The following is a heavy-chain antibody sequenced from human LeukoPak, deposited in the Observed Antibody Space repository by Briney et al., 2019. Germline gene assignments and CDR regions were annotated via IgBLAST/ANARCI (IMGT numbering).Heavy chain of an antibody. V-gene: IGHV3-74*01. CDR2: INSDGSST. CDR3: AREPLRYFDWLSASLDY. CDR1: GFTFSSYW. Sequence: GGSLRLSCAASGFTFSSYWMHWVRQAPGKGLVWVSRINSDGSSTSYADSVKGRFTISRDNAKNTLYLQMNSLRAEYTAVYYCAREPLRYFDWLSASLDYWGQGTLVTVSS. D-gene: IGHD3-9*01. J-gene: IGHJ4*02.